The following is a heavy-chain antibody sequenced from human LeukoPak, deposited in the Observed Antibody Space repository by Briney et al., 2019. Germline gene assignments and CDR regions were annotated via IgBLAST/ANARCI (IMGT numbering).Heavy chain of an antibody. J-gene: IGHJ3*02. CDR1: GGSISSYY. D-gene: IGHD3-22*01. CDR3: ARDPYYYDSSGYRPGAQIGDAFDI. Sequence: SETLSLTCTVSGGSISSYYWSWIRQPAGKGLEWIGRIYTSGSTTYNPSLKSRVTMSVGTSKNQFSLKLSSVTAADTAVYYCARDPYYYDSSGYRPGAQIGDAFDIWGQGTMVAVSS. CDR2: IYTSGST. V-gene: IGHV4-4*07.